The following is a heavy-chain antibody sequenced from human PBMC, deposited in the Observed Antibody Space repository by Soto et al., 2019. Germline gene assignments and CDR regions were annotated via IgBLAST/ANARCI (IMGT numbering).Heavy chain of an antibody. CDR3: ARDKVVVVPAAIGNYYYYYGMDV. CDR1: GFTFSSYS. V-gene: IGHV3-21*01. Sequence: EVQLVESGGGLVKPGGSLRLSCAASGFTFSSYSMNWVRQAPGKGLEWVSSISSSSSYIYYADSVKGRFTISRDNAKNSLYLQMNSLRAEDTAVYYCARDKVVVVPAAIGNYYYYYGMDVW. CDR2: ISSSSSYI. D-gene: IGHD2-2*02. J-gene: IGHJ6*01.